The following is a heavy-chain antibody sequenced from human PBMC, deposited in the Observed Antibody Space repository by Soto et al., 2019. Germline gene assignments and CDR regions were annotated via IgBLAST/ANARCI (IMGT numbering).Heavy chain of an antibody. Sequence: GGSLRLSCAASGFTFSSYGVHLVRQAPGKGLEWVASVSYDGSNKHYGDSVKGRFTISRDNSRNTLDLQMNSLRAEDTAVYYCAKDTYYYDRSGYYTYDHWGQGTQVTVSS. CDR1: GFTFSSYG. V-gene: IGHV3-30*18. J-gene: IGHJ4*02. CDR3: AKDTYYYDRSGYYTYDH. D-gene: IGHD3-22*01. CDR2: VSYDGSNK.